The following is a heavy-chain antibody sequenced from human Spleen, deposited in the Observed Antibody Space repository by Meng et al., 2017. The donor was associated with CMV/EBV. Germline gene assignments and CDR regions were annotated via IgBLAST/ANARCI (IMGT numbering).Heavy chain of an antibody. CDR1: GGSISSGDYY. CDR2: IYYSGST. Sequence: VHRLASGHGLGNPYQTLSLTCTVSGGSISSGDYYWSWIRQPPGKGLEWIGYIYYSGSTYYNPSLKSRVTISVDTSKNQFSLKLSSVTAADTAVYYCARVGIAVAGSGSFDYWGQGTLVTVSS. V-gene: IGHV4-30-4*08. J-gene: IGHJ4*02. D-gene: IGHD6-19*01. CDR3: ARVGIAVAGSGSFDY.